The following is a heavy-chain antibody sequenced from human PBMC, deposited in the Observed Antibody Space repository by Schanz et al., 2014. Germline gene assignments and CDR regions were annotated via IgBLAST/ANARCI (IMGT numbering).Heavy chain of an antibody. CDR2: ISPYNGNT. V-gene: IGHV1-18*01. J-gene: IGHJ4*02. CDR3: ARDNGRIPAANSFDY. Sequence: QVQLVQSGAEVKKPGASVKVSCKASGYTFSSYGITWVRQAPGQGLEWMGWISPYNGNTNYAPKVQGRVTVTTDTSTSTVYMELRSLTSDDTAVYFCARDNGRIPAANSFDYWGQGSLVTVSS. CDR1: GYTFSSYG. D-gene: IGHD1-26*01.